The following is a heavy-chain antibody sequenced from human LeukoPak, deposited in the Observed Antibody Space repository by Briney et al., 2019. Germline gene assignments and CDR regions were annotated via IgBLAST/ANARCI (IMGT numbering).Heavy chain of an antibody. CDR3: ARASPDIWTGYGAFDM. CDR2: IKQEGIEK. V-gene: IGHV3-7*01. D-gene: IGHD3-9*01. CDR1: GFTFSSNW. J-gene: IGHJ3*02. Sequence: GGSLRLSCAASGFTFSSNWMSWVRQAPGKELEWVANIKQEGIEKYYVDSVKGRLTISRHNPKNSLYLQMNSLRAEDTALCFCARASPDIWTGYGAFDMWGQGTMVTVSS.